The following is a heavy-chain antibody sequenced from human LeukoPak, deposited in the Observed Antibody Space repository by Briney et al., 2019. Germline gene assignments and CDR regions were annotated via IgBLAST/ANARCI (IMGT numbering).Heavy chain of an antibody. D-gene: IGHD4-17*01. CDR2: INPRGGGT. V-gene: IGHV1-46*01. CDR1: GYMSTSYY. CDR3: ARDGDDFGDYVGYNYYGLDV. Sequence: SVKVSCKASGYMSTSYYMHWVRQAPGQGLEWMGMINPRGGGTNYAQKFQGRVTMTRDTSTSTVYMELSSLRSEDTAVYYCARDGDDFGDYVGYNYYGLDVWGQGTTVTVSS. J-gene: IGHJ6*02.